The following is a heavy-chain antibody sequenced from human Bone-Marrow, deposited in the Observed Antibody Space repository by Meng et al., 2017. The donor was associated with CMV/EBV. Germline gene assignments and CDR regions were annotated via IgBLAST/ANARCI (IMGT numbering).Heavy chain of an antibody. Sequence: ASVKVSCKASGYTFTSYDINWVRQATGQGLEWMGWMNPNSGNTGYAQKFQGRVTITRNTSISTAYMELSSLRSEDTAVYYCARSQVLSTSTSRPPTYGMDVWGQGNTVNVSS. D-gene: IGHD2/OR15-2a*01. CDR3: ARSQVLSTSTSRPPTYGMDV. CDR2: MNPNSGNT. J-gene: IGHJ6*02. CDR1: GYTFTSYD. V-gene: IGHV1-8*03.